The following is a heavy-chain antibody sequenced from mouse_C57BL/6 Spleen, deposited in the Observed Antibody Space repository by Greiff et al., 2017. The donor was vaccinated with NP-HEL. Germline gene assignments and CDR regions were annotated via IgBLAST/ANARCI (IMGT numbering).Heavy chain of an antibody. D-gene: IGHD4-1*01. V-gene: IGHV5-16*01. Sequence: EVNVVESEGGLVQPGSSMKLSCTASGFTFSDYYMAWVRQVPEKGLEWVANINYDGSSTYYLDSLKSRFIISRDNAKNILYLQMSSLKSEDTATYYCARANWDDYYAMDYWGQGTSVTVSS. CDR3: ARANWDDYYAMDY. CDR1: GFTFSDYY. CDR2: INYDGSST. J-gene: IGHJ4*01.